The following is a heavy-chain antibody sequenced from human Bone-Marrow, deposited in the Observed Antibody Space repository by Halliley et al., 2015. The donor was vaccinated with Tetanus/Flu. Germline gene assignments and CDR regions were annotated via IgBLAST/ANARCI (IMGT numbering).Heavy chain of an antibody. Sequence: EWIGYIEYRGGTYYNPSLESRVSISIDTSKNQFSLKVNSVTAADTAVYYCATTRYGQWSPFDSWGQGTLVAVSS. D-gene: IGHD2-15*01. V-gene: IGHV4-31*02. CDR2: IEYRGGT. J-gene: IGHJ4*02. CDR3: ATTRYGQWSPFDS.